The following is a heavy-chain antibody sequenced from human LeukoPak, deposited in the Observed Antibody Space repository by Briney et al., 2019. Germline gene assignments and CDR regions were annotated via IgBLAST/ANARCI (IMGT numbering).Heavy chain of an antibody. CDR3: ARMVRGLNTNWFDP. CDR2: IYYSGST. Sequence: PSETLSLTCTVSGDSISSYYWSWIRQPPGKGLEWIGYIYYSGSTNYNPSLKSRVTISVDTSKNQFSLKLSSVTAADTAVYYCARMVRGLNTNWFDPWGQGTLVTVSS. J-gene: IGHJ5*02. D-gene: IGHD3-10*01. CDR1: GDSISSYY. V-gene: IGHV4-59*08.